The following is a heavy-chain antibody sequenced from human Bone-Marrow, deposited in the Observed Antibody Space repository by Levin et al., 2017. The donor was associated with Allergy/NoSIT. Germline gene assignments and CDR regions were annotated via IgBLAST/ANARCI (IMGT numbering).Heavy chain of an antibody. J-gene: IGHJ4*02. CDR2: ISYDGSNK. V-gene: IGHV3-30*18. D-gene: IGHD6-19*01. Sequence: PGGSLRLSCAASGFTFSSYGMHWVRQAPGKGLEWVAVISYDGSNKYYADSVKGRFTISRDNSKNTLYLQMNSLRAEDTAVYYCAKPQWLGHKLGFFDYWGQGTLVTVSS. CDR3: AKPQWLGHKLGFFDY. CDR1: GFTFSSYG.